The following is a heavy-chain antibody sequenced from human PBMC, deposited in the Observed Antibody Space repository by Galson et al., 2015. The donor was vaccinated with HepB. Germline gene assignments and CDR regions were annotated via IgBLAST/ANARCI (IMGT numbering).Heavy chain of an antibody. Sequence: SLRLSCAASGFTVSSNYMSWVRQAPGKGLEWVSVIYSGGSTFYADSVKGRFTISRDNSKNTLYLQLNSLRAEDTAVYYCARASSAAAGYYFDYWGQGTLVTVSS. CDR3: ARASSAAAGYYFDY. CDR1: GFTVSSNY. CDR2: IYSGGST. J-gene: IGHJ4*02. D-gene: IGHD6-13*01. V-gene: IGHV3-53*01.